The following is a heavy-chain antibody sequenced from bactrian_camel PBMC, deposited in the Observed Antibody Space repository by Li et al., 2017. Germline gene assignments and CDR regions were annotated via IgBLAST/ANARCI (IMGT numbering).Heavy chain of an antibody. CDR3: AAGQGVGWCLDVIRVGVEADFDY. V-gene: IGHV3S40*01. CDR2: INTGGSST. D-gene: IGHD5*01. CDR1: GFVFRSHV. Sequence: VQLVESGGGLVQPGGSLRLSCEASGFVFRSHVMTWVRQAPGKGLEWVSRINTGGSSTYYADSVKGRFTISRDNAKNTLYLQMNSLKPEDTATYYCAAGQGVGWCLDVIRVGVEADFDYWGQGTQVTVS. J-gene: IGHJ6*01.